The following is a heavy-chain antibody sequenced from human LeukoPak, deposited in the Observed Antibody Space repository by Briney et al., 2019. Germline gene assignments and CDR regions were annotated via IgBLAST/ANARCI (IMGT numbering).Heavy chain of an antibody. V-gene: IGHV3-48*04. Sequence: PGGSLRLSCAASGFTFSSYSIDWVRQAPGKGLEWLSYISSSSSTIYYADSVKGRFTISRDNAKNSVYLQMNSLRAVDTAVYYCARVWSSGYTKDYWGQGTLVTVSS. D-gene: IGHD3-22*01. CDR2: ISSSSSTI. CDR1: GFTFSSYS. CDR3: ARVWSSGYTKDY. J-gene: IGHJ4*02.